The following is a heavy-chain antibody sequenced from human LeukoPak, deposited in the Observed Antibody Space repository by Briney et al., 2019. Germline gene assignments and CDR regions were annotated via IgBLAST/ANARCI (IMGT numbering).Heavy chain of an antibody. CDR2: IKQDGSEK. V-gene: IGHV3-7*03. J-gene: IGHJ4*02. CDR1: GFTFSNYW. Sequence: GGSLRLSCAASGFTFSNYWMTWVRQAPGKGLEWVANIKQDGSEKYYVDSVKGRFTISRDNSKNTLYLQMNSLRADDTAVYYCAKLSGSSCYSPGSYWGQGTLVTVSS. CDR3: AKLSGSSCYSPGSY. D-gene: IGHD2-15*01.